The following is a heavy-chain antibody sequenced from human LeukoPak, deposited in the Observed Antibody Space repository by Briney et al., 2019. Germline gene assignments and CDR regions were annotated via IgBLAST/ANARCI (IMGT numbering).Heavy chain of an antibody. D-gene: IGHD6-6*01. CDR3: ARHEGSSSFFGYYYYYMDV. Sequence: GESLKISRKGSGYSFTSYWIGWVREMPGKGLEWMGVIYPGDSDTRYSPSFQGQVTISADKSISTAYLQRSSLKASDTAMYYCARHEGSSSFFGYYYYYMDVWGKGTTVTVSS. J-gene: IGHJ6*03. CDR2: IYPGDSDT. V-gene: IGHV5-51*01. CDR1: GYSFTSYW.